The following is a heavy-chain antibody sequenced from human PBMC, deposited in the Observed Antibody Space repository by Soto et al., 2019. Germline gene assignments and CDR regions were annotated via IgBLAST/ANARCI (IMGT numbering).Heavy chain of an antibody. V-gene: IGHV4-30-4*01. J-gene: IGHJ6*02. CDR1: GGSISSGDYY. CDR2: IYYSGST. Sequence: SETLSLTCTVSGGSISSGDYYWSWIRQPPGKGLEWIGYIYYSGSTCYNPSLKSRVTISVDTSKNQFSLKLSSVTAADTAVYYCARDGTLELYGMDVWAQGTTVTVSS. D-gene: IGHD1-7*01. CDR3: ARDGTLELYGMDV.